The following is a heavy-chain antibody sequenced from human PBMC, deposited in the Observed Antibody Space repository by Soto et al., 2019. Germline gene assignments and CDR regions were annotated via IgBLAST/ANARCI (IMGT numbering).Heavy chain of an antibody. J-gene: IGHJ3*02. CDR3: ASSGLPDDAFDI. CDR2: MNPNSGNT. D-gene: IGHD6-19*01. V-gene: IGHV1-8*01. Sequence: ASVKVSCKASGYTFTSYDINWVRQATGQGLEWMGWMNPNSGNTGYAQKFQGRVTMTRNTSISTAYMELSSLRSEDTAVYYCASSGLPDDAFDIWGQGTMVTVSS. CDR1: GYTFTSYD.